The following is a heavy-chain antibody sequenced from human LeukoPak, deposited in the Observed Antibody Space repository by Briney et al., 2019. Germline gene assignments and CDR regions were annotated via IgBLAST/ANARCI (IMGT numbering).Heavy chain of an antibody. CDR3: ARPTVTDAFDI. CDR1: GFTSSDYY. Sequence: GGSLRLSCAASGFTSSDYYMSWIRQAPGKGLEWVSYISSSGSTIYYADSVKGRFTISRDNAKNSLYLQMNSLRAEDTAVYYCARPTVTDAFDIWGQGTMVTVSS. J-gene: IGHJ3*02. V-gene: IGHV3-11*04. CDR2: ISSSGSTI. D-gene: IGHD4-17*01.